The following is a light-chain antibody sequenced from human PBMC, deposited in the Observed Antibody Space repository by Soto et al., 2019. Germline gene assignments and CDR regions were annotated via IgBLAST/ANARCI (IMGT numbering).Light chain of an antibody. J-gene: IGKJ4*01. CDR2: DAS. CDR1: QSVSSY. CDR3: QQRSNWLLT. Sequence: EIVLTQSPATLSLSPGERDTLSCRASQSVSSYLAWYQQKPGQAPRLLIYDASNRATGIPARFSGSGSGTDFTLTISSLEPEEFAVYYCQQRSNWLLTFGGGTKVEIK. V-gene: IGKV3-11*01.